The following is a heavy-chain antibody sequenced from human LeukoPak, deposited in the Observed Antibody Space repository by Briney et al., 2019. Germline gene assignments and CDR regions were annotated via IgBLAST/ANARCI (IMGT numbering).Heavy chain of an antibody. Sequence: GGSLRLSCAASGVTFRSYGMHWVRQAPGKGLEWVSILYHGGSTYYADSVKGRFSISRDTSKNTLYLQMNSLRVEDTAVYYCARGAGGYSYNWFDPWGQGTLVTVSS. CDR1: GVTFRSYG. CDR2: LYHGGST. V-gene: IGHV3-66*01. J-gene: IGHJ5*02. D-gene: IGHD3-22*01. CDR3: ARGAGGYSYNWFDP.